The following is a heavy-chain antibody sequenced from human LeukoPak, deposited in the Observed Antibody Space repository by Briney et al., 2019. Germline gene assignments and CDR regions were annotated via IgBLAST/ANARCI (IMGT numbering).Heavy chain of an antibody. V-gene: IGHV4-39*07. CDR1: GGSISSSSYY. J-gene: IGHJ4*02. D-gene: IGHD7-27*01. CDR2: IYYSGST. Sequence: SETLSLTCTVSGGSISSSSYYWGWIRQPPGKGLEWIGSIYYSGSTYYNPSLKSRVTISVDTSKNQFSLKLSSVTAADTAVYYCARDQTGPWGYRGQGTLVTVSS. CDR3: ARDQTGPWGY.